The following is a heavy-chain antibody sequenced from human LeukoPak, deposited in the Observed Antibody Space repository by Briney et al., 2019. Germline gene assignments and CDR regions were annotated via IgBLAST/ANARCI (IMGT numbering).Heavy chain of an antibody. J-gene: IGHJ6*03. CDR1: GGTFSSYA. CDR2: IIPIFGTA. Sequence: SVKVSCKASGGTFSSYAISRVRQAPGQGLEWMGRIIPIFGTANYAQKFQGRVTITTDESTSTAYMELSSLRSEDTAVYYCARSEELEPQNIYYYYYMDVWGKGTTVTVS. D-gene: IGHD1-1*01. V-gene: IGHV1-69*05. CDR3: ARSEELEPQNIYYYYYMDV.